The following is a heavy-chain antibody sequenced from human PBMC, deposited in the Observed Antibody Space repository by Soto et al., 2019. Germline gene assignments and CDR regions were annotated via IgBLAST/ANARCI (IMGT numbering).Heavy chain of an antibody. J-gene: IGHJ6*02. CDR3: ARVRDPHLDHYGLDV. Sequence: QVQLVQSGAEVKNPGSSVRVSCKTSGFTFNVYGIHWVRQAPGQGLEWMGGLIPIYDEPNYAQKFQGRVTITADKSTATVYLELNSLRSEDTVVYFCARVRDPHLDHYGLDVWGQGTTVTVSS. CDR2: LIPIYDEP. CDR1: GFTFNVYG. V-gene: IGHV1-69*06.